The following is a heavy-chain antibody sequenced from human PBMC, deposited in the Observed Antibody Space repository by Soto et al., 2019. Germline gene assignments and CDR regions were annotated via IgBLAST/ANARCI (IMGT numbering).Heavy chain of an antibody. V-gene: IGHV1-18*01. J-gene: IGHJ3*02. CDR2: ISGYNGNT. D-gene: IGHD3-16*01. CDR1: GYTFSDYG. CDR3: ARDKVWGGFDI. Sequence: ASVKVSCKASGYTFSDYGFSWVRQAPGQGLEWLGWISGYNGNTNYAQKLQGRVTMTTDSFTSTAYMELRSLRSDDTAVYYCARDKVWGGFDIWGQGTMVTVSS.